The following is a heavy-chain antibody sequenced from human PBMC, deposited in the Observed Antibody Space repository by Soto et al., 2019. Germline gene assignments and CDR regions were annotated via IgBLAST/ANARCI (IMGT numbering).Heavy chain of an antibody. Sequence: QVQLVQSGAEVKKPGSSVKVSCKASGGTFSSYAISWVRQAPGQGLEWMGGIIPIFGTANYAQKFQGRVTITADEATSTAYRERSSLRSEDTAGYYWARVGMAASNFDNNGVDPWGQGTLVTDSS. CDR2: IIPIFGTA. V-gene: IGHV1-69*01. CDR3: ARVGMAASNFDNNGVDP. J-gene: IGHJ5*02. D-gene: IGHD4-4*01. CDR1: GGTFSSYA.